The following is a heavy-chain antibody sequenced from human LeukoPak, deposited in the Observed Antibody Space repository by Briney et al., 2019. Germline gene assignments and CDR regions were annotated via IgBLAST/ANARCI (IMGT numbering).Heavy chain of an antibody. Sequence: GGSLRLSCAASGFTFSSYSMNWVRQAPGKGLEWVSSISSSSSYIYYADSVKGRFTISRDNAKNSLYLQMNSLRAEDTAVYYCARVVRIYGDYGSEVDYWGQGTLVTVSS. CDR3: ARVVRIYGDYGSEVDY. CDR2: ISSSSSYI. V-gene: IGHV3-21*01. D-gene: IGHD4-17*01. CDR1: GFTFSSYS. J-gene: IGHJ4*02.